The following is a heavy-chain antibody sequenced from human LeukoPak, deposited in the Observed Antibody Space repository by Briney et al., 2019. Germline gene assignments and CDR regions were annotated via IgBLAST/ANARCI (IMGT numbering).Heavy chain of an antibody. CDR2: ISYDGSNK. D-gene: IGHD6-19*01. J-gene: IGHJ6*02. V-gene: IGHV3-30-3*01. CDR1: GFTFSSYA. Sequence: PVGSLRLSCAASGFTFSSYAMHWVRQAPGKGLEWVAVISYDGSNKYYADSVKGRFTISRDNSKNTLYLQMNSLRAEDTAVYYCARNKYSSGWYGHYYYYGMDVWGQGTTVTVSS. CDR3: ARNKYSSGWYGHYYYYGMDV.